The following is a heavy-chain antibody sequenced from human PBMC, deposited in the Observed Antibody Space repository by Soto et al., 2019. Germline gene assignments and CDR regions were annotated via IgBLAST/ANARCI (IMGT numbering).Heavy chain of an antibody. D-gene: IGHD3-10*01. Sequence: EVQLLESGGGLVQPGGSLRLSCAASGFTFSSYAMSWVRQAPGKGLEWVSTILGRGGSTYYADSVKGRFTIARDNSKNTLFLQMNSLRAEDTDVYYCAKGVGGSGSYYYYYGLDVWGQGTTVTVSS. CDR2: ILGRGGST. V-gene: IGHV3-23*01. CDR3: AKGVGGSGSYYYYYGLDV. CDR1: GFTFSSYA. J-gene: IGHJ6*02.